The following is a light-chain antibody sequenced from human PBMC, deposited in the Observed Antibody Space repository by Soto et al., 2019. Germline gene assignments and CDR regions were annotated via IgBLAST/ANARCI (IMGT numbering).Light chain of an antibody. J-gene: IGLJ2*01. CDR3: AAWDDSLNGVV. CDR1: NSNIGSNT. Sequence: QSVVTQAPSASGTPGQRVTTSCSGSNSNIGSNTVNWYQQLPGTAPKLLIYSNNQRPSGVPDRFSGSKSGTSASLAISGLQSEDEADYFCAAWDDSLNGVVFGGGTKLTVL. CDR2: SNN. V-gene: IGLV1-44*01.